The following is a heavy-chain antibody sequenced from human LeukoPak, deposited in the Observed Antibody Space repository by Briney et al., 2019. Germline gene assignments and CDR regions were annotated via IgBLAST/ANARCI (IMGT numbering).Heavy chain of an antibody. V-gene: IGHV4-39*01. CDR2: ISSSGKS. J-gene: IGHJ4*02. Sequence: PPETLSLTCAVSGGSISTTDFDWAWIRQPPGQGLEWIATISSSGKSYYNPYLMSRVTISVDTSKNQFSLDVTSVTAADTGLFYCARFKGGTGFDYWGRGILVIVS. CDR3: ARFKGGTGFDY. D-gene: IGHD1-26*01. CDR1: GGSISTTDFD.